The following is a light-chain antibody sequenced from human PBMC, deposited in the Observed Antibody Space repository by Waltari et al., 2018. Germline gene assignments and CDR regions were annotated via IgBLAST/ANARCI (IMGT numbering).Light chain of an antibody. J-gene: IGLJ7*01. CDR3: GTWDSSLSGAV. V-gene: IGLV1-51*02. CDR2: EDN. Sequence: QSVLTQPPSVSAAPGQRVTISCSGGRSNIGNNYVSWYRQFPGTAPKLLIYEDNARPSGVPGRFSGSKSGTSATLDITGLQAGDEADHYCGTWDSSLSGAVFGGGTHLTVL. CDR1: RSNIGNNY.